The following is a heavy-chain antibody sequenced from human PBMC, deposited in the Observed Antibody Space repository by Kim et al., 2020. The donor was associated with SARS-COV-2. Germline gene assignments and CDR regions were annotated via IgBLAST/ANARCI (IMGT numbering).Heavy chain of an antibody. J-gene: IGHJ6*02. CDR1: GFTFSDYY. CDR2: ISSSSSYT. Sequence: GGSLRLSCAASGFTFSDYYMSWIRQAPGKGLEWVSYISSSSSYTNYADSVKGRFTISRDNAKNSLYLQMNSLRAEDTAVYYCARVGYDYVCGSYREYYYYYGMDVWGQGTTVTVSS. CDR3: ARVGYDYVCGSYREYYYYYGMDV. V-gene: IGHV3-11*05. D-gene: IGHD3-16*02.